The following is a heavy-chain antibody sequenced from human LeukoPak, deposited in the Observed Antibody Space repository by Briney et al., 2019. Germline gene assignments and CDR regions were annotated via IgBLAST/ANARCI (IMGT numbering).Heavy chain of an antibody. CDR2: LDWDDDK. J-gene: IGHJ3*02. CDR1: GFSLSTSGMR. CDR3: ARIRGGIAVAGTGGSFDAFDI. V-gene: IGHV2-70*04. D-gene: IGHD6-19*01. Sequence: SGPTLVKPTQTLTLTCTFSGFSLSTSGMRVSWIRQPPGKALEWLARLDWDDDKYDSTCLKTRFAISKDTSKNQVGLTMTNMVPVETATYYCARIRGGIAVAGTGGSFDAFDIWGQGTMVTVSS.